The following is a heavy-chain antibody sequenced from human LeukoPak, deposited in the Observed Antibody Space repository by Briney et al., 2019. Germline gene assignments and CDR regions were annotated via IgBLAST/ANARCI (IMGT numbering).Heavy chain of an antibody. CDR2: INPNSGGT. V-gene: IGHV1-2*02. D-gene: IGHD6-13*01. CDR3: ARDIAAAVLLIYGMDV. CDR1: GYTFTGYY. J-gene: IGHJ6*02. Sequence: ASVKVSCKASGYTFTGYYMHWVRQAPGQGLGWMGWINPNSGGTNYAQKFQGRVTMTRDTSISTAYMELSRLRSDDTAVYYCARDIAAAVLLIYGMDVWGQGTTVTVSS.